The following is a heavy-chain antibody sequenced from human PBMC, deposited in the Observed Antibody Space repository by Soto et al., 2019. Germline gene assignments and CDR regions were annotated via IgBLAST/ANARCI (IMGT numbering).Heavy chain of an antibody. V-gene: IGHV4-4*02. J-gene: IGHJ4*02. Sequence: QVQLQESGPGLVKPSGTLSLTCAVSGASISNLNWWSWVRQPPGKGLEWIGKIYHSGSTNYNPSLKSRVSISVDKSKNQFSLNLRSVTAADTAVYYGAKNSGTGWLVDWGQGTLVTVS. CDR1: GASISNLNW. D-gene: IGHD1-1*01. CDR3: AKNSGTGWLVD. CDR2: IYHSGST.